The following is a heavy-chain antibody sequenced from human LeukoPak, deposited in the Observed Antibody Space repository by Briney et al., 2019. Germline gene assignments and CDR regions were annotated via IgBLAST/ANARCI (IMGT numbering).Heavy chain of an antibody. Sequence: GASVKVSCKASGYTFTSYYMHWVRQAPGQGLEWMGRIIPILGIANYAQKFQGRVTITADKSTSTAYMELSSLRSEDTAVYYCAWVRRAVSSLLDYWGQGTLVTVSS. J-gene: IGHJ4*02. D-gene: IGHD6-6*01. CDR1: GYTFTSYY. V-gene: IGHV1-69*02. CDR3: AWVRRAVSSLLDY. CDR2: IIPILGIA.